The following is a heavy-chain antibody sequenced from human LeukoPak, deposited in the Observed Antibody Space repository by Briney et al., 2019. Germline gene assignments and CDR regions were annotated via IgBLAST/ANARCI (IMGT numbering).Heavy chain of an antibody. J-gene: IGHJ5*02. Sequence: SETLSLTCTVSGGSISSYYWSWIRQPAGKGLEWIGRIYTSGSTNYNPSLKSQVTMSVDTSKNQFSLKLSSVTAADTAVYYCARGPASSGWYVVWFDPWGQGTLVTVSS. CDR2: IYTSGST. V-gene: IGHV4-4*07. D-gene: IGHD6-19*01. CDR1: GGSISSYY. CDR3: ARGPASSGWYVVWFDP.